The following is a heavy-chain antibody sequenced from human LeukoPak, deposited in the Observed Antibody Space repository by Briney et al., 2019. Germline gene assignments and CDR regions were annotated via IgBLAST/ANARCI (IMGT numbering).Heavy chain of an antibody. CDR2: INPTGGST. J-gene: IGHJ4*02. CDR3: ARGYSMRLRPIPGY. CDR1: GYTFPSYF. D-gene: IGHD6-13*01. Sequence: GASVKVSCKASGYTFPSYFMHWVRQAPGQGLEWMGIINPTGGSTTYAQKFQGRVTMTRSTSISTAYMELSSLRSEDTAVYYCARGYSMRLRPIPGYWGQGTLVTVSS. V-gene: IGHV1-46*01.